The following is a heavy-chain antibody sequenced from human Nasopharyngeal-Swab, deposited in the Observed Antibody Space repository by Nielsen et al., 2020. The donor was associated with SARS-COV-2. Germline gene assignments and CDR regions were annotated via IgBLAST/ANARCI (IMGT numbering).Heavy chain of an antibody. J-gene: IGHJ4*02. CDR1: GGSISSYY. Sequence: SETLSLTCTVSGGSISSYYWSWIRQPAGKGLEWIGRIYTSGSTNYNPSLKSRVTMSLDTSKNQFSLKLSSVTAADTAVYYCARDRVDDYYDSSGQVYYFDYWGQGTLVTVSS. CDR2: IYTSGST. CDR3: ARDRVDDYYDSSGQVYYFDY. V-gene: IGHV4-4*07. D-gene: IGHD3-22*01.